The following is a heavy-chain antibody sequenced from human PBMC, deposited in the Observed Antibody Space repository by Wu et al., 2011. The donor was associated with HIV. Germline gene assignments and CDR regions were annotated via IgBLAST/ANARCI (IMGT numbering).Heavy chain of an antibody. CDR3: ASRSPIAAAGTLHSGDAFDI. J-gene: IGHJ3*02. CDR2: ISAYNGDT. D-gene: IGHD6-13*01. CDR1: GYTFTSYG. V-gene: IGHV1-18*01. Sequence: QVQLVQSGAEVKKPGASVKVSCKASGYTFTSYGISWVRQAPGQGLEWMGWISAYNGDTNYAQKLQGRVTMTTDTSTSTAYMELRSLRSDDTAVYYCASRSPIAAAGTLHSGDAFDIWGQGTMVTVSS.